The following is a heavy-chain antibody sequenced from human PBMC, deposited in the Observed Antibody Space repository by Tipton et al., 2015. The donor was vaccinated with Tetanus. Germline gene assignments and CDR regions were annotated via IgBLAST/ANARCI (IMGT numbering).Heavy chain of an antibody. Sequence: QVQLVQSGAEVKRPGASLTVSCKASGYTFTGYYLYWVRQAPGQGLEWMGWIDPNSGGTIYAQKFQGRVPMTRDTSISTAYMELRSLRSDDTAVYYCARDRGDYIYYGMDVWGPGTTVTVS. D-gene: IGHD3-22*01. CDR3: ARDRGDYIYYGMDV. J-gene: IGHJ6*02. CDR2: IDPNSGGT. CDR1: GYTFTGYY. V-gene: IGHV1-2*02.